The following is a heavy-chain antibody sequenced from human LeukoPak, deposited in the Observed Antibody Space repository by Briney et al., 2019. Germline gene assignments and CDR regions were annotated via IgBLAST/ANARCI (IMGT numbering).Heavy chain of an antibody. CDR2: ISWNSGSI. J-gene: IGHJ4*02. Sequence: PGRSLRLSCAASGFTFDDYAMPWVRHAPGKGLEWVSGISWNSGSIGYADSVKGRFTISRDNAKNSLYLQMNSLRAEDTALYYCAKGGQQLVTDFDYWGQGTLVTVSS. CDR1: GFTFDDYA. D-gene: IGHD6-13*01. V-gene: IGHV3-9*01. CDR3: AKGGQQLVTDFDY.